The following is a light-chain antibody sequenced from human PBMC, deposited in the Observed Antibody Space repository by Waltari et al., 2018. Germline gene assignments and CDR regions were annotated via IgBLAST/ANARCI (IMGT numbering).Light chain of an antibody. CDR2: ENS. J-gene: IGLJ2*01. Sequence: QSVLTKPPSMSGTPGQRVTISCSGSHSNIGSNFVYWYQQFPGMAPRLLIFENSRRPSGVPDRFSASKAGASASLAISGLRSEDEAHYHCASWDDSLRGRVFGGGTRLTVL. CDR3: ASWDDSLRGRV. CDR1: HSNIGSNF. V-gene: IGLV1-47*01.